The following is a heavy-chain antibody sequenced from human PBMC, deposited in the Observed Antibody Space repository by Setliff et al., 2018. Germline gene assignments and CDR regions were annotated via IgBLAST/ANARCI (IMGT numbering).Heavy chain of an antibody. Sequence: SETLSLTCTVSGGSISSNTYYWSWIRQHPGKGLEWIGYISYSGSTYYNPSLKSRASISIDTSKNQFSLNLSSVTAADTAVYYCARVATAILDAFDIWG. CDR1: GGSISSNTYY. V-gene: IGHV4-31*03. D-gene: IGHD5-18*01. J-gene: IGHJ3*02. CDR3: ARVATAILDAFDI. CDR2: ISYSGST.